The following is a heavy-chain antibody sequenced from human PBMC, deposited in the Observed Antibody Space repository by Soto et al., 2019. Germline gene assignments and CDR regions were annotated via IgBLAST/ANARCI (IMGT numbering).Heavy chain of an antibody. Sequence: ELQLLESGGGLVQPGGSLRLSCAASEFTFRNYAMTWVRQAPGKGLEWVSSIDGSGGGAYYSDSVKGRFTVSRDDSQKTLYLKMRSLRVDDTDVYYCAKDAVSANEEGDWFDPWGQGTLVTVSS. V-gene: IGHV3-23*01. CDR3: AKDAVSANEEGDWFDP. D-gene: IGHD2-21*02. CDR1: EFTFRNYA. CDR2: IDGSGGGA. J-gene: IGHJ5*02.